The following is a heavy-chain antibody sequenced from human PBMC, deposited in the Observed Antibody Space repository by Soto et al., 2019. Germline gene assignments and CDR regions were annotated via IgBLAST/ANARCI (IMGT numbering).Heavy chain of an antibody. Sequence: EVQLVESGGGLVQPGGSLRLSCAVSGFTVSGNYMSWVRQAPGKGLEWVSVLYSGGTTYYADSVKGRFTISRHNSNNTLFLQMDSLRVEGTAIYYCARHAWGLWFGYMDVWGKGTTVTVSS. D-gene: IGHD3-10*01. CDR3: ARHAWGLWFGYMDV. J-gene: IGHJ6*03. V-gene: IGHV3-53*04. CDR2: LYSGGTT. CDR1: GFTVSGNY.